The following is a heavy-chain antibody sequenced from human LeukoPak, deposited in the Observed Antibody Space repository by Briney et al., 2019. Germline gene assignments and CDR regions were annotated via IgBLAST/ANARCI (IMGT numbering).Heavy chain of an antibody. CDR3: ARAPYSSGWYGQYIWFDP. V-gene: IGHV1-69*05. Sequence: SVKVSCKASGGTFSSYAISWVRQAPGQGLEWMGGIIPIFGTANYAQKFQGRVTITTDESTSTAYMELSSLRSEDTAVYYCARAPYSSGWYGQYIWFDPWGQGTLVTVSS. CDR2: IIPIFGTA. D-gene: IGHD6-19*01. J-gene: IGHJ5*02. CDR1: GGTFSSYA.